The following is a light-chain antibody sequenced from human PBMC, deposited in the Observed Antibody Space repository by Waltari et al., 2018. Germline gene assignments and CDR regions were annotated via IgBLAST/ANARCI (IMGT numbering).Light chain of an antibody. J-gene: IGLJ3*02. CDR1: SSDVGGYNH. V-gene: IGLV2-11*01. Sequence: QSALTQPRSVSGSPGQSVTISCTGTSSDVGGYNHASWYQQHPGKAPKLMIYDVSKRPSGVPDRFSGSKSGNTASLTISGLQTEDEADYFCCSFAGSVYIWVFGGGTKLTVL. CDR2: DVS. CDR3: CSFAGSVYIWV.